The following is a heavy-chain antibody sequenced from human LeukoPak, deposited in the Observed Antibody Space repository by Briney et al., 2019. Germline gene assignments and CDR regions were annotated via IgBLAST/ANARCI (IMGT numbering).Heavy chain of an antibody. CDR3: ARLYFGLGSDY. CDR1: GGSTSSSSYY. J-gene: IGHJ4*02. Sequence: SETLSLTCTVSGGSTSSSSYYWGWIRQPPGKGLEWIGSIYYSGSTYYNPSLKSRVTISVDTSKNQFSLKLSSVTAADTAVYYCARLYFGLGSDYWGQGTLVTVSS. D-gene: IGHD3-10*01. V-gene: IGHV4-39*01. CDR2: IYYSGST.